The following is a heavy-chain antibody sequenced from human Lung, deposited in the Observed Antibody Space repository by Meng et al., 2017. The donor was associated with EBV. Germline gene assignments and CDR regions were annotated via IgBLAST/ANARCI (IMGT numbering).Heavy chain of an antibody. V-gene: IGHV4-30-4*01. CDR3: ARARSIAAAVIDY. Sequence: QGQLQESGPGLVQPSQTLSLTCTVSGGSISSGDYYWSWIRQPPGKGLEWIGYIYYSGSTYYNPSLKSRVTISVDTSKNQFSLKLSSVTAADTAVYYCARARSIAAAVIDYWGQGTLVTVSS. D-gene: IGHD6-13*01. J-gene: IGHJ4*02. CDR1: GGSISSGDYY. CDR2: IYYSGST.